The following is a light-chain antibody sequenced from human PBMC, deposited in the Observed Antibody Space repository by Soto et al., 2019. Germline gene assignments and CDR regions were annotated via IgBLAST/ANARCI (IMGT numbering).Light chain of an antibody. J-gene: IGLJ1*01. V-gene: IGLV2-23*02. CDR2: EVS. CDR1: SSDVGSYNL. Sequence: QSALTQPASVSGSPGQSITISCTGTSSDVGSYNLVSWYQQHPGKAPKLMIYEVSKRPSGVSNRFSGSKSGNPASLTISGLQAEDEADYYCCSYAGSSTLYVFGTGTKLTVL. CDR3: CSYAGSSTLYV.